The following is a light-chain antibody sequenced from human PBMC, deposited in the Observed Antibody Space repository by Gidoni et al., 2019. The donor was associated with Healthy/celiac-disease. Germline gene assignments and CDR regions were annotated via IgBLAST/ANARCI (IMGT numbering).Light chain of an antibody. V-gene: IGLV1-40*01. Sequence: QSVLTQPPSVSGAPGQRVPISCTGSSSNIGAGYDVHWYQQLPGTAPKLLIYGNSNRPSGVPDRFSGSKSGTSASLAITGLQAEDEADYYCQSYDSSLSWVFGTGTKVTVL. CDR1: SSNIGAGYD. CDR2: GNS. J-gene: IGLJ1*01. CDR3: QSYDSSLSWV.